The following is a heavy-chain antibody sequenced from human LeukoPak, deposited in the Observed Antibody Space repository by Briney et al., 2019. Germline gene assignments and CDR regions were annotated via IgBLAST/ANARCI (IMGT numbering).Heavy chain of an antibody. V-gene: IGHV3-23*01. J-gene: IGHJ4*02. CDR3: AKDSGSTLDY. CDR1: GVTFSSYA. Sequence: GGSLRLSCAASGVTFSSYAMSWVRQAPGKGLEWVSVISGSGGSTFYADSVKGRFTISRDNSKNTLYLQMNSLRAEDTAVYYCAKDSGSTLDYWGQGTLVTVSS. CDR2: ISGSGGST. D-gene: IGHD1-26*01.